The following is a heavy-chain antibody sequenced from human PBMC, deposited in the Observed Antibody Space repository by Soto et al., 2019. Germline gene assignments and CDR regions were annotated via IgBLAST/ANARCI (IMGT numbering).Heavy chain of an antibody. D-gene: IGHD3-22*01. CDR3: ARGQGSTYYYDSSGEPGAFDI. CDR2: IDPSDSYT. V-gene: IGHV5-10-1*03. CDR1: GYSFTSYW. Sequence: EVQLVQSGAEVKKPGESLRISCKGSGYSFTSYWISWVRQMPGKGLEWMGRIDPSDSYTNYSPSFQGHVTISADKSISTAYLQWSSLKASDTAMYYCARGQGSTYYYDSSGEPGAFDIWGQGTMVTVSS. J-gene: IGHJ3*02.